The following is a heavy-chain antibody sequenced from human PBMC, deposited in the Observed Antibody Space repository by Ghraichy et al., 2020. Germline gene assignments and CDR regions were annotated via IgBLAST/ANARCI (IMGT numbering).Heavy chain of an antibody. V-gene: IGHV1-46*01. J-gene: IGHJ4*02. Sequence: ASVKVSCKASGYTFTNYYMHWVRQGPGQGLEWMGIINPSGGSTFYAQKFQGRVTMTRDTSTSTVYMELSSLRSEDTAVYYCARSYTAMVRGVISDYWGQGTLVTVSS. CDR1: GYTFTNYY. CDR2: INPSGGST. CDR3: ARSYTAMVRGVISDY. D-gene: IGHD3-10*01.